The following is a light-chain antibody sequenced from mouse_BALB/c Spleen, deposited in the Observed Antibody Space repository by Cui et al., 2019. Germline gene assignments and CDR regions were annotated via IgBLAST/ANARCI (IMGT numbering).Light chain of an antibody. V-gene: IGKV10-94*01. CDR3: QQYSKLPYA. CDR1: QRISNY. Sequence: DIQMTQTTSSLSASLGDRVTISCSASQRISNYLNWYQQKPDGAVKLLIYDPSSLHSGVPSRFSGSGSGTDYSLTISNLEPEDIATYYCQQYSKLPYAFGGGTKLEIK. J-gene: IGKJ2*01. CDR2: DPS.